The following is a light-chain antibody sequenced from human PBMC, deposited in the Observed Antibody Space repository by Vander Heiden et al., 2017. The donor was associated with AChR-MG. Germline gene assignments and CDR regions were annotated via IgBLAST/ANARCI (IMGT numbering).Light chain of an antibody. J-gene: IGLJ3*02. V-gene: IGLV2-14*03. Sequence: QSALTQPASVSGSPGQSVAISCTGTSNDVGGYNYVSWYQHHPGKAPKVIIFDVSKRPSGVSNRFSGSKSGNTASLTISGLQAEDEADYYCSSYTGSSTWVFGGGTKVTVL. CDR3: SSYTGSSTWV. CDR1: SNDVGGYNY. CDR2: DVS.